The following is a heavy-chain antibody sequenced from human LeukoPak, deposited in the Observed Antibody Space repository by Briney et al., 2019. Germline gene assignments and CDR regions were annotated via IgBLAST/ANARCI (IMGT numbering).Heavy chain of an antibody. V-gene: IGHV4-59*11. CDR2: IYDSGSA. CDR3: ARVLQNYYHMDV. D-gene: IGHD3-3*01. CDR1: GVPINRHY. Sequence: SETLSLTCTVSGVPINRHYWSWTRQPPGKALEWIGFIYDSGSANYKSSLKSRVTMTVDTSKNQFSLKLNSVSAADTAVYYCARVLQNYYHMDVWGKGTTVTVSS. J-gene: IGHJ6*03.